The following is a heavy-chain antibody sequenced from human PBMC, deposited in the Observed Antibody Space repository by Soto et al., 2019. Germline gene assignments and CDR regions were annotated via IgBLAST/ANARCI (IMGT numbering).Heavy chain of an antibody. Sequence: ASVKVSCKASGYTFTSYYMHWVRQAPGQGLEWMGIINPSGGSTSYAQKFQGRVTMTRDTSTSTVYMELSSLRSEDTVVYYCARDRVPAAALEAYYYYGMDVWGQ. J-gene: IGHJ6*02. CDR1: GYTFTSYY. CDR2: INPSGGST. V-gene: IGHV1-46*01. D-gene: IGHD2-2*01. CDR3: ARDRVPAAALEAYYYYGMDV.